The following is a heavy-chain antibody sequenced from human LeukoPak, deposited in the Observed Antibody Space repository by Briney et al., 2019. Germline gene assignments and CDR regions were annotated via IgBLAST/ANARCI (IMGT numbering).Heavy chain of an antibody. J-gene: IGHJ4*02. V-gene: IGHV3-23*01. CDR2: ISSGGST. Sequence: GGSLRLSCAASGFTFSSYHMTWVRQTPGKGLEWVSAISSGGSTYYADSVKGRFTISRDNSKNTLYLDVNSLRAEDTAQYFCAKHYLRFSDYWGQGTLVTVSS. CDR1: GFTFSSYH. D-gene: IGHD3-10*01. CDR3: AKHYLRFSDY.